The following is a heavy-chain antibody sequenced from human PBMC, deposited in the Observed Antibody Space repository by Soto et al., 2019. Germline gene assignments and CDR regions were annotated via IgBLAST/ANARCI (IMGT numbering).Heavy chain of an antibody. CDR3: AKEGGYSSSWYSGRAFDY. CDR1: GFTFSSYA. CDR2: ISGSGGST. D-gene: IGHD6-13*01. Sequence: EVQLLESGGGLVQPGGSLRLSCAASGFTFSSYAMSWVRQAPGKGLEWVSAISGSGGSTYYADSVKGRFTISRDNSKNPLYLQMKSLRAEDTAVYYCAKEGGYSSSWYSGRAFDYWGQGTLVTVSS. J-gene: IGHJ4*02. V-gene: IGHV3-23*01.